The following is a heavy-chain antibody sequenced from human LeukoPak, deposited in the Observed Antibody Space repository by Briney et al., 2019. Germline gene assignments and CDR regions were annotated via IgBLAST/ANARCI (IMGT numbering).Heavy chain of an antibody. V-gene: IGHV1-2*02. CDR1: GYTFTGYY. CDR3: AREENSSGWYACAFDI. CDR2: INPNSGGT. Sequence: ASVKVSCKASGYTFTGYYMHWVRQAPGQGLEWMGWINPNSGGTNYAQKFQGRVTITRDTSISTAYMELSRLRSDDTAVYYCAREENSSGWYACAFDIWGQGTMVTVSS. D-gene: IGHD6-19*01. J-gene: IGHJ3*02.